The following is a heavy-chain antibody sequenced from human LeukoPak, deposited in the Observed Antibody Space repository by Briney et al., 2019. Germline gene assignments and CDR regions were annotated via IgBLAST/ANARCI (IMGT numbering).Heavy chain of an antibody. CDR1: GFTFSSYA. CDR3: ARGPLGSSGSGDAFDI. CDR2: ISYDGSNK. D-gene: IGHD3-22*01. Sequence: QPGGSLRLSCAASGFTFSSYAMHWVRQAPGKGLEWVAVISYDGSNKYYADSVKGGFTISRDNSKNTPYLQMNSLRAEDTAVYYCARGPLGSSGSGDAFDIWGQGTMVTVSS. V-gene: IGHV3-30*04. J-gene: IGHJ3*02.